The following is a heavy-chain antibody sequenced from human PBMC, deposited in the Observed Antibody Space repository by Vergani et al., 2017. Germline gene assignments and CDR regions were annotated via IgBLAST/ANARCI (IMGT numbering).Heavy chain of an antibody. Sequence: QVQLQESGPGLVKPSQTLSLTCTVSGGSISSGGYYWSWIRQHPGKGLEWIGYSYYSGSTYYNPSLKSRVTISVDTSKNQFSLKLSSGTAADTAVYYCARGGDGDYLRTWQNAFDIWGQGTMVTVSS. J-gene: IGHJ3*02. CDR2: SYYSGST. D-gene: IGHD4-17*01. CDR1: GGSISSGGYY. CDR3: ARGGDGDYLRTWQNAFDI. V-gene: IGHV4-31*03.